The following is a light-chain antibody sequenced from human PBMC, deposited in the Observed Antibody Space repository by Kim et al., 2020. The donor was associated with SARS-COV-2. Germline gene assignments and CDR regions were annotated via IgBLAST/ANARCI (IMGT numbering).Light chain of an antibody. V-gene: IGKV1-13*02. CDR2: DAS. CDR3: QQFNRYPIT. J-gene: IGKJ5*01. CDR1: QDIDRA. Sequence: GDRVTITCRASQDIDRALVWYQQKLGTSPKLLIYDASSLESGVPSRFSGRGSGTGFSLTISSLQPEDFATYYCQQFNRYPITFGQGTRLEIK.